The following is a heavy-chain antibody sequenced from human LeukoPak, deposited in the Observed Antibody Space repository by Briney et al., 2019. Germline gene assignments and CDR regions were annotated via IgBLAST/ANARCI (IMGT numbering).Heavy chain of an antibody. D-gene: IGHD3-9*01. Sequence: PGGSLRPSCAASGFTFSSYSMNWVRQAPGKGLEWVSSISSSSSYIYYADSVKGRFTISRDNAKNSLYLQMNSLRAEDTAVYYCARDRLTYLRYFDWIPHDAFDIWGQGTMVTVSS. CDR1: GFTFSSYS. CDR3: ARDRLTYLRYFDWIPHDAFDI. CDR2: ISSSSSYI. J-gene: IGHJ3*02. V-gene: IGHV3-21*01.